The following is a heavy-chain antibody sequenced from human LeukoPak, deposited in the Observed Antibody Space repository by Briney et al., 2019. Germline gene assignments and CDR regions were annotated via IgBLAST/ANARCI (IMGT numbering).Heavy chain of an antibody. D-gene: IGHD3-3*01. Sequence: ASVKVSCKASGYTFTGYYMHWVRQAPGQGLEWMGWMNPNSGNTGYAQKFQGRVTMTRNTSISTAYMELSSLRSEDTAVYYCARGQTYYDFPYRFDPWGQGTLVTVSS. V-gene: IGHV1-8*02. CDR1: GYTFTGYY. CDR2: MNPNSGNT. J-gene: IGHJ5*02. CDR3: ARGQTYYDFPYRFDP.